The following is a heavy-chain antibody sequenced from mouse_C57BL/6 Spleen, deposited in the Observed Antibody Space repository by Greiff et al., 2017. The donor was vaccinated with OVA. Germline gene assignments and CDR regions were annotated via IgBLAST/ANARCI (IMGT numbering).Heavy chain of an antibody. Sequence: QVQLQQPGAELVKPGASVKLSCKASGYTFTSYWMHWVKQRPGQGLEWIGMIHPNSGSTNYNEKFKSKATLTVDKSSSTAYMQRSSLTSEDSAVYYCARMIYYGNYFDYWGQGTTLTVSS. V-gene: IGHV1-64*01. CDR2: IHPNSGST. CDR3: ARMIYYGNYFDY. D-gene: IGHD2-1*01. CDR1: GYTFTSYW. J-gene: IGHJ2*01.